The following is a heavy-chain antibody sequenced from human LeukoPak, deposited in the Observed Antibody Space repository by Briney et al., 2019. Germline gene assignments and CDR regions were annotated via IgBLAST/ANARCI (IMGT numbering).Heavy chain of an antibody. V-gene: IGHV1-69*05. D-gene: IGHD6-13*01. J-gene: IGHJ6*03. CDR1: GGTFSSYA. CDR3: ARAGIAAAGMETHYYYYYMDV. CDR2: IIPIFGTA. Sequence: GASVKVSCKASGGTFSSYAISWVRQAPGQGLEWMGGIIPIFGTANYAQKFQGRVTITTDESTSTAYMELSSLRSEDTAVYYCARAGIAAAGMETHYYYYYMDVWGKGTTLTVSS.